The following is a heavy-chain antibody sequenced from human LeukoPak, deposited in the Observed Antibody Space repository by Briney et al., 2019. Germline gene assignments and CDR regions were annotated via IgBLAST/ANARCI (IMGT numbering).Heavy chain of an antibody. D-gene: IGHD5-24*01. CDR1: GYSFTTYW. Sequence: GESLKISCKASGYSFTTYWIGWVRQMPGKGLEWMGIIYPDDSDATYSPSFQGQVTISADRSISTAYLQWSSLKASDTAMYYCARPMGDGYNPGFDYWGQGTLVTVSS. CDR3: ARPMGDGYNPGFDY. V-gene: IGHV5-51*01. CDR2: IYPDDSDA. J-gene: IGHJ4*02.